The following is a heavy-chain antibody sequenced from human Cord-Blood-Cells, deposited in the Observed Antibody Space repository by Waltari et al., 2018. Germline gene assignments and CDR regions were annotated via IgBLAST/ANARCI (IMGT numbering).Heavy chain of an antibody. CDR1: GGSFSGYY. CDR2: INHSGST. D-gene: IGHD6-13*01. Sequence: QVQLQQWGAGLLKPSETLSLTCAVYGGSFSGYYWSWIRQPPGKGLEWIGEINHSGSTNYNPSLKSRVPISVDTSKNQFSLKLSSVTAADTAVYYCARTPGIAAAGTPHYFDYWGQGTLVTVSS. J-gene: IGHJ4*02. CDR3: ARTPGIAAAGTPHYFDY. V-gene: IGHV4-34*01.